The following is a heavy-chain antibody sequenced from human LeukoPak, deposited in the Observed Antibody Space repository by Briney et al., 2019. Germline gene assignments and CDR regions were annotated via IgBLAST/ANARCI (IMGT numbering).Heavy chain of an antibody. CDR3: AGIRIAAAGTEGYFDY. Sequence: PSETLTLTCAVYGGSFSGYYWSWIRQPPGKGLEWIGDINHSGSTNYNPSLKSRVTISVDSSKNQFSLKLSSVTAADTAVYYCAGIRIAAAGTEGYFDYWGQGTLVTVSS. D-gene: IGHD6-13*01. CDR2: INHSGST. V-gene: IGHV4-34*01. J-gene: IGHJ4*02. CDR1: GGSFSGYY.